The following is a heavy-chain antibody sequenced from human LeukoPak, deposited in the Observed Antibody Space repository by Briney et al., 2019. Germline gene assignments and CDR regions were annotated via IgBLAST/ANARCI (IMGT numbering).Heavy chain of an antibody. J-gene: IGHJ3*01. V-gene: IGHV1-2*04. D-gene: IGHD6-19*01. CDR2: INPDSGYT. Sequence: ASVKVSCKTSGYTFNAYYLHWVRQAPGQGLEWMGWINPDSGYTNYAQKFQAWVTMTIDTSISTAYMELSRLKSDDTAVYYCTRAAIPNGYNSGWPGADAFDVWGQGTRVIVSS. CDR1: GYTFNAYY. CDR3: TRAAIPNGYNSGWPGADAFDV.